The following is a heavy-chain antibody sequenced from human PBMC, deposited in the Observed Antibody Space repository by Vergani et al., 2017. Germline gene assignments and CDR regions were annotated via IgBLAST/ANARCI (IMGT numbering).Heavy chain of an antibody. CDR3: ARAGRRIAVAGYFDY. D-gene: IGHD6-19*01. CDR2: INHSGST. Sequence: QVQLQQWGAGLLKPSETLSLTCAVYGASFSGYYWSWIRQPPGKGLEWIGEINHSGSTNYNPSLKSRVTISVDTSKNQFSLKLSSVTAADTAVYYCARAGRRIAVAGYFDYWGQGTLVTVSS. J-gene: IGHJ4*02. V-gene: IGHV4-34*01. CDR1: GASFSGYY.